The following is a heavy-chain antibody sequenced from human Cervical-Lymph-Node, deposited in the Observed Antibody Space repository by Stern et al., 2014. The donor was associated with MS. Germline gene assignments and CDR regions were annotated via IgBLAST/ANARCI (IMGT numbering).Heavy chain of an antibody. Sequence: EVQLLESGGGLVQPGGSLRLSCAASGFTFSSYWLHWFRQAPGKGLVWVSRIDTDGGTTNYADSVKGRFTISRDNAENTLYLQMNSLRAEDTAVYYCARDSSGRDDFWGQGTLVTVSS. CDR1: GFTFSSYW. J-gene: IGHJ4*02. CDR3: ARDSSGRDDF. V-gene: IGHV3-74*01. CDR2: IDTDGGTT. D-gene: IGHD6-25*01.